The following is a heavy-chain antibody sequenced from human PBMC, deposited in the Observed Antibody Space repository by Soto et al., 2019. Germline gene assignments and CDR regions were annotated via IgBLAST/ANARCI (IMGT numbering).Heavy chain of an antibody. CDR1: GFICSSYD. V-gene: IGHV3-23*01. D-gene: IGHD1-1*01. CDR2: ILVGGST. J-gene: IGHJ3*02. Sequence: GGSLRLSCAVSGFICSSYDMSWVLQAPGKGLEWVSTILVGGSTHYEDSVKGRFTISRDTSKNTVYLQMNSLTAGDTAFYYCAKATATSGGAFEIYGQGTMVTV. CDR3: AKATATSGGAFEI.